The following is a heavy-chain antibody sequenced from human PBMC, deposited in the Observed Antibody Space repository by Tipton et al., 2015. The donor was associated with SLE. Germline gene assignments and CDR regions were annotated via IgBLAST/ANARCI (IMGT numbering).Heavy chain of an antibody. Sequence: SLRLSCAASGFTVSSNYMSWVRQAPGKGLEWVSVIYSGGSTYYADSVKGRFTISRDNSKNTLYLQMNSLRAEDTAVYYCARDHRDGHTLYGMDVWGQGTTVTVSS. CDR1: GFTVSSNY. V-gene: IGHV3-53*05. CDR3: ARDHRDGHTLYGMDV. CDR2: IYSGGST. J-gene: IGHJ6*02. D-gene: IGHD5-24*01.